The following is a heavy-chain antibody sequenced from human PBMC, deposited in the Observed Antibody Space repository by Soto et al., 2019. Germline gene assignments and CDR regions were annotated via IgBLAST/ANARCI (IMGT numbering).Heavy chain of an antibody. D-gene: IGHD6-13*01. J-gene: IGHJ5*02. CDR2: VSFDGSNK. CDR3: ARDQTGITTAGGGRIDR. CDR1: GFTFSTHA. Sequence: QVQLVESGGGVVQPGRSLRLSCAASGFTFSTHAMHWVRQAPGTGLECVAIVSFDGSNKYYADSVKGRFTISRDNSKNTLYLQMSGLTPEDTAFYCCARDQTGITTAGGGRIDRWGQGTLVTVSS. V-gene: IGHV3-30-3*01.